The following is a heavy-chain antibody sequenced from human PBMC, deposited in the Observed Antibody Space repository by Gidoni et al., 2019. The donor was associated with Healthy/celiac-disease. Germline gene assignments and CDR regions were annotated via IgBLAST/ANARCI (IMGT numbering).Heavy chain of an antibody. V-gene: IGHV3-11*01. CDR3: ARGLYRFDYYYAMDV. D-gene: IGHD3-16*02. CDR1: GFTFSDYY. CDR2: ISSSGSTR. Sequence: QVQLVESGGGLGKPGGSLRLSCAASGFTFSDYYMSWIRQAPGKGLEWLSYISSSGSTRYYADSVEGRFSISRDNAKNSLSLQMNSLRAEDTAVYYCARGLYRFDYYYAMDVWGQGTTVTVSS. J-gene: IGHJ6*02.